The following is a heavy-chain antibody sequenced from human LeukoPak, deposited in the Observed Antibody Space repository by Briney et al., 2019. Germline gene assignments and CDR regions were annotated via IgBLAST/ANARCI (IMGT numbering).Heavy chain of an antibody. Sequence: PSETLSLTCAVYGGSFSGYSWSWIRQPPGKGLEWIGEINHSGSTNYNPSLKSRVTISVDTSKNQFSLKLSSVTAADTAVYYCARALPYLGYCSSTSCPLYYYYYYYMDVWGKGTTVTVSS. J-gene: IGHJ6*03. CDR3: ARALPYLGYCSSTSCPLYYYYYYYMDV. CDR1: GGSFSGYS. D-gene: IGHD2-2*01. CDR2: INHSGST. V-gene: IGHV4-34*01.